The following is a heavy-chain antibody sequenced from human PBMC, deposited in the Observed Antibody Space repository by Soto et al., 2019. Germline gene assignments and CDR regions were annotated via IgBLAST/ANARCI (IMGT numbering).Heavy chain of an antibody. CDR2: ISGSGGST. D-gene: IGHD5-18*01. J-gene: IGHJ6*02. CDR3: AKEVTAMEPSYYYYCGRDV. CDR1: GFTFSSYA. V-gene: IGHV3-23*01. Sequence: EVQLLESGGGLVQPGGSLRLSCAASGFTFSSYAMSWVRQAPGKGLEWVSAISGSGGSTYYADSVKGRFTISRDNSKNALYLQMNCLRAEDTAVYYWAKEVTAMEPSYYYYCGRDVWGEGTTVTVSS.